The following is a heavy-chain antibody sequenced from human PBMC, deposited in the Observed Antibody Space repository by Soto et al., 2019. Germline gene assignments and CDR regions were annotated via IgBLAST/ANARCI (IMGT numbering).Heavy chain of an antibody. D-gene: IGHD3-22*01. V-gene: IGHV1-18*01. CDR1: GYTFSAYD. CDR3: ARAGAAPYYYYDLYV. J-gene: IGHJ6*02. CDR2: IRTYNGET. Sequence: ASVKVSCKTAGYTFSAYDIYWVRQAPGQGLEWMGWIRTYNGETNYAQKFQTRVTMTTDKSTDTAYMDLRSLTSDDTAIYYCARAGAAPYYYYDLYVWGQGSTVTVSS.